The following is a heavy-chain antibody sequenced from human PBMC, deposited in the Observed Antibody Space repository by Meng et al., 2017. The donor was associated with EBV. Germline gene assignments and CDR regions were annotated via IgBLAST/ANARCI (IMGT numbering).Heavy chain of an antibody. V-gene: IGHV1-69*01. CDR1: GGPFRYYA. J-gene: IGHJ4*02. D-gene: IGHD3-10*01. Sequence: QVTLVQSAAEVKKPGLSVKASCQTSGGPFRYYAISWVRQAPGQGLEWLGGFLPRLGAPNYAQKFHGRVKITADESTSTHYMDLSSLRSEDTAIYYCASESGRGYTPDYWGQGTLVTVSS. CDR3: ASESGRGYTPDY. CDR2: FLPRLGAP.